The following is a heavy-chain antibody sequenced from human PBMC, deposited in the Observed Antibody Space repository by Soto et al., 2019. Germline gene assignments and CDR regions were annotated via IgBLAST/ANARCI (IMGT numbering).Heavy chain of an antibody. Sequence: GGSLRLSCAASGFTFSSYAMSWVRQAPGKGLEWVSAISGSGGGTYYADSVKGRFTISRDNSKNTLYLQMNSLRAEDTAVYYCAKRVVGATTGTHYFDYWGQGTLVTVSS. CDR3: AKRVVGATTGTHYFDY. CDR1: GFTFSSYA. J-gene: IGHJ4*02. D-gene: IGHD1-26*01. CDR2: ISGSGGGT. V-gene: IGHV3-23*01.